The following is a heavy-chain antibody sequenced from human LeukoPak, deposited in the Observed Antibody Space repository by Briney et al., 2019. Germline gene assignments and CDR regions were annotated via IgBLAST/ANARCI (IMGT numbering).Heavy chain of an antibody. CDR2: ISWNSGSI. V-gene: IGHV3-9*01. D-gene: IGHD2-15*01. J-gene: IGHJ1*01. CDR1: GFTFDDYA. CDR3: AKGPSGGSRFSYSQR. Sequence: AGGSLRLSCAASGFTFDDYAMHWVRQAPGKGLEWVSGISWNSGSIGYVDSVKGRFTISRDNAKNSLYLQMNSLRTEDTALYYCAKGPSGGSRFSYSQRWGQGTLVTVSS.